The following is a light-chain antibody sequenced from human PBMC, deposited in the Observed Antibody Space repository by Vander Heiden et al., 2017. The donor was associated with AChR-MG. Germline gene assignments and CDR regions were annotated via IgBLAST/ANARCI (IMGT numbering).Light chain of an antibody. J-gene: IGKJ3*01. V-gene: IGKV4-1*01. CDR3: QQYYRTHS. Sequence: DIVMTQSPDSLAVSLGERATINCKSSQSLLYSSNNKNYLAWYQQKPGQPPKLLIYWASTRESGVPDRFSGSGSGTDFTLTISSLQAEDVAVYYCQQYYRTHSFGHGTKVDIK. CDR2: WAS. CDR1: QSLLYSSNNKNY.